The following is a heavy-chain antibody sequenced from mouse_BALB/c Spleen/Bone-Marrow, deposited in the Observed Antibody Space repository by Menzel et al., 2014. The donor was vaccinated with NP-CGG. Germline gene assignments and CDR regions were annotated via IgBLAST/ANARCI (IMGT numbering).Heavy chain of an antibody. CDR2: ILPGSGST. CDR1: GYTFSSYR. CDR3: ARGGYYGSSYEDYAMDY. Sequence: VMLVESGAELMKPGASVKISCKATGYTFSSYRLEWVKQRPGHGLEWIGEILPGSGSTNYNEKFKGKATFTADTSSNTAHMQLSSLTSEDTAVYYCARGGYYGSSYEDYAMDYWGQGTSVTVSS. D-gene: IGHD1-1*01. V-gene: IGHV1-9*01. J-gene: IGHJ4*01.